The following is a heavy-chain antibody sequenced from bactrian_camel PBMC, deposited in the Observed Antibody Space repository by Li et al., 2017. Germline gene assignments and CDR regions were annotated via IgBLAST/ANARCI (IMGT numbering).Heavy chain of an antibody. J-gene: IGHJ4*01. Sequence: HVQLVESGGGLVQPGGSLNLSCAASGFTISAYGMSWVRQAPGKGLEWVSGILPGGQVRWYTDSVKGRFTISRDNAKNTVYLQKNSLKSEDAALYYCATDWRRTNSYWGQGTQVTVS. CDR2: ILPGGQVR. D-gene: IGHD1*01. V-gene: IGHV3S6*01. CDR3: ATDWRRTNSY. CDR1: GFTISAYG.